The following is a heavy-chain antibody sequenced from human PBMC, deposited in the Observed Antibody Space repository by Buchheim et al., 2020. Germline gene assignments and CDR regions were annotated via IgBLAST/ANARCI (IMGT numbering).Heavy chain of an antibody. V-gene: IGHV4-59*01. CDR1: GGSISSYY. J-gene: IGHJ5*02. Sequence: QVQLQESGPGLVKPSETLSLTCTVSGGSISSYYWSWIRQPPGKGLEWIGYIYYSGSTNYNPSLKSRVTISVDTSKNQFSLKLSSVTAADTAVYYCARDHYDILTGAWFDPWGQGTL. D-gene: IGHD3-9*01. CDR2: IYYSGST. CDR3: ARDHYDILTGAWFDP.